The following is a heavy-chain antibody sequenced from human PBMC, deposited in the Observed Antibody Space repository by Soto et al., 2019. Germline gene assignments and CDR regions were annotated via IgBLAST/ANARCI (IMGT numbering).Heavy chain of an antibody. CDR3: ARLWFGKPPGYLDY. CDR1: GGSIRNYY. V-gene: IGHV4-4*07. J-gene: IGHJ4*02. D-gene: IGHD3-10*01. Sequence: QVQLQESGPGLVKPSETLSLTCSVSGGSIRNYYWNWIRQPAGKGLEWIGRIYTSGNSDYNPSLKSLVTMAADTSKNQLSLRLSSVTAADSAVYYCARLWFGKPPGYLDYWGQGIRVTISS. CDR2: IYTSGNS.